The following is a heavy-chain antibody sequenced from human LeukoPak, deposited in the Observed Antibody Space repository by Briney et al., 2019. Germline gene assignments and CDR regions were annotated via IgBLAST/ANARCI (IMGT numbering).Heavy chain of an antibody. CDR2: IYTSGST. D-gene: IGHD3-10*01. V-gene: IGHV4-4*07. Sequence: SETLSLTCTVSGGSISSYYWSWIRQPAGKGLEWIGRIYTSGSTNYNPSLKSRVTTSVDTSKNQFSLKLSSVTAADTAVYYCARDRTTYGSGSYHDYWGQGTLVTVSS. CDR1: GGSISSYY. J-gene: IGHJ4*02. CDR3: ARDRTTYGSGSYHDY.